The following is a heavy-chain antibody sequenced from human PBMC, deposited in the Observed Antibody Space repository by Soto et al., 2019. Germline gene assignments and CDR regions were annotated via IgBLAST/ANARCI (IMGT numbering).Heavy chain of an antibody. CDR2: IYHSGST. V-gene: IGHV4-30-2*01. D-gene: IGHD2-15*01. CDR1: GGSISSGGYS. Sequence: QLQLQESGSGLVKPSQTLSLTCAVSGGSISSGGYSWSWIRQPPGKGLEWIGYIYHSGSTYYNPSLKRRVNISVDRSQNQSSLKLRSVTAADTALYDCARGQVVAAQPWGQGTLVTVSS. CDR3: ARGQVVAAQP. J-gene: IGHJ5*02.